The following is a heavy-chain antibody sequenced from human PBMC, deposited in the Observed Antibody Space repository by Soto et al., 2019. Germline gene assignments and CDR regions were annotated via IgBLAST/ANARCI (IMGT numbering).Heavy chain of an antibody. Sequence: QVQLVQSGAEVKKPGSSVKVSCKASGGTFSSYAISWVRQAPGQGLEWMGGIIPIFGTANYAQKFQGRVTITADESTSTDYMELSSLRAEDTAVYYCARAGGGLGELSLYYYDGMDVWGQGTTVTVSS. V-gene: IGHV1-69*01. D-gene: IGHD3-16*02. J-gene: IGHJ6*02. CDR1: GGTFSSYA. CDR2: IIPIFGTA. CDR3: ARAGGGLGELSLYYYDGMDV.